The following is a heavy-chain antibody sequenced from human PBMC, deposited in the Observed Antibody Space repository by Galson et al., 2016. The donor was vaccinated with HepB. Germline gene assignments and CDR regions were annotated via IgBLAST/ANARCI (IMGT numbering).Heavy chain of an antibody. Sequence: SLRLSCAASGFTFSRYGMHWVRQAPGKGLEWVAVIWHDGNNKYYADSVKGRFTFARDNSQSTLYLQMNSLRAEDTALYYCARDLNTAVFNVANFDNWGQGTLVTVSS. V-gene: IGHV3-33*01. D-gene: IGHD6-19*01. CDR3: ARDLNTAVFNVANFDN. J-gene: IGHJ4*02. CDR1: GFTFSRYG. CDR2: IWHDGNNK.